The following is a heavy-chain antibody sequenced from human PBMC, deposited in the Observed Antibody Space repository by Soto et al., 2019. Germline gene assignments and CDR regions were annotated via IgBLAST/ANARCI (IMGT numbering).Heavy chain of an antibody. CDR2: INAGNGNT. J-gene: IGHJ6*02. D-gene: IGHD6-13*01. V-gene: IGHV1-3*01. CDR1: GYTFTSYA. Sequence: GASVKVSCKASGYTFTSYAMHWVRQAPGQRLEWMGWINAGNGNTKYSQKFQGRVTITRDTSASTAYMELSSLRSEDAAVYYCARDQYSSSWYGKDHYYYYGMDVWGQGTTVTVSS. CDR3: ARDQYSSSWYGKDHYYYYGMDV.